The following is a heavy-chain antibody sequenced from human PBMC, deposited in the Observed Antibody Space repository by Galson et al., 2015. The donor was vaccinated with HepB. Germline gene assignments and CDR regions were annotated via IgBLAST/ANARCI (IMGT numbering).Heavy chain of an antibody. V-gene: IGHV3-7*03. Sequence: SLRLSCAASGFTFTHYWMTWVRQAPGKGLVWVATIKKDGSEIFYVDSVKGRFTISRDDARNSVYLQMNSLRAEDTAVYYCARDGRDSEYATFDYWGQGSLVTVSS. CDR2: IKKDGSEI. D-gene: IGHD2/OR15-2a*01. CDR3: ARDGRDSEYATFDY. J-gene: IGHJ4*02. CDR1: GFTFTHYW.